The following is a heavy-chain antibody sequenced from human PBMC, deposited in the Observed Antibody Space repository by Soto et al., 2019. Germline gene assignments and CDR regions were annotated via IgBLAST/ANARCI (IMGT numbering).Heavy chain of an antibody. Sequence: SVKVSCKASGFTFTSSAVQWVRQARGQRLEWIGWIVVGSGNTNYAQKFQERVTITRDMSTSTAYMELSSLRSEDTAVYYCAAETAAAGTVFIYYYGMDVWGQGTTVTAP. CDR1: GFTFTSSA. J-gene: IGHJ6*02. D-gene: IGHD6-13*01. CDR3: AAETAAAGTVFIYYYGMDV. V-gene: IGHV1-58*01. CDR2: IVVGSGNT.